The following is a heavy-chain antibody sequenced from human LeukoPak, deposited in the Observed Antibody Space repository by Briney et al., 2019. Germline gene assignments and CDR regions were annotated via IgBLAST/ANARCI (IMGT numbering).Heavy chain of an antibody. D-gene: IGHD3-10*01. J-gene: IGHJ4*02. CDR2: IRSKAYGGTT. V-gene: IGHV3-49*04. CDR1: GFTFGDYA. CDR3: TRDFGDYYGSGSYSLY. Sequence: GGSLRLSCTASGFTFGDYAMSWVRQAPGKGLVWVGFIRSKAYGGTTEYAASVKGRFTISRDDSKSIAYLQMNSLKTEDTAVYYCTRDFGDYYGSGSYSLYWGQGTLVTVSS.